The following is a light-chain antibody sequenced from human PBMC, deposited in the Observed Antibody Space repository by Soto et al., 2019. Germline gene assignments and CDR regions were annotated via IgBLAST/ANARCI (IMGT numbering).Light chain of an antibody. CDR3: QQSNDWPPWT. V-gene: IGKV3-15*01. CDR2: GAS. Sequence: EIVMTQSPATLSVSPGERATLSCRASQSVSSNLAWYHQKPGQAPRLLIYGASTRATGIPARFSGSGSGTEFTLTISSLQSEDFAVYYCQQSNDWPPWTFGQGTKVDIK. J-gene: IGKJ1*01. CDR1: QSVSSN.